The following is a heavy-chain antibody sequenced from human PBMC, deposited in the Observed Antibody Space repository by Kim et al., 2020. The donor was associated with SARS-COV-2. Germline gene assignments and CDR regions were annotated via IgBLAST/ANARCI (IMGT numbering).Heavy chain of an antibody. CDR2: INHSGST. CDR1: GGSFSGYY. Sequence: SETLSLTCAVYGGSFSGYYWSWIRQPPGKGLEWIGEINHSGSTNYNPSLKSRVTISVDTSKNQFSLKLSSVTAADTAVYYCARGGFFSYYYDSSGYPFDYWGQGTLVTVSS. D-gene: IGHD3-22*01. J-gene: IGHJ4*02. CDR3: ARGGFFSYYYDSSGYPFDY. V-gene: IGHV4-34*01.